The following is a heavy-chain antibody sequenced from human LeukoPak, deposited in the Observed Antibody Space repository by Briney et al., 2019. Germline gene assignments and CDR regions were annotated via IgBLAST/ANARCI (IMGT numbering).Heavy chain of an antibody. CDR2: ISGSGGST. J-gene: IGHJ4*02. V-gene: IGHV3-23*01. CDR3: AKVGCSSTSCYAVLFDY. Sequence: PGGSLRLSCAASGFTFSDYYMSWVRQAPGKGLEWVSAISGSGGSTYYADSVKGRFTISRDNSKNTLYLQMNSLRAEDTAVYYCAKVGCSSTSCYAVLFDYWGQGTLVTVSS. D-gene: IGHD2-2*01. CDR1: GFTFSDYY.